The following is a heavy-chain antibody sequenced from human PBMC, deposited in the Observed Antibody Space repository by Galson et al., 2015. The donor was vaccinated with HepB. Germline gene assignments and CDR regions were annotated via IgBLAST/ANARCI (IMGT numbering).Heavy chain of an antibody. V-gene: IGHV3-21*01. CDR3: ARDGGNYGYFDY. CDR1: AFTFSTYT. J-gene: IGHJ4*02. D-gene: IGHD3-10*01. CDR2: ISSSSRYI. Sequence: SLRLSCAASAFTFSTYTMNWVRQAPGRGLEWVSSISSSSRYIYYGDSMKGRFTISRDNAKNSLYLQMNSLRAEDTAVYYCARDGGNYGYFDYWGQGTLVTVSS.